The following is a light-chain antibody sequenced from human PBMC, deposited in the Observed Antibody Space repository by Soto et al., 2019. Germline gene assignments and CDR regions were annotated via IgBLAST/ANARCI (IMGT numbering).Light chain of an antibody. Sequence: EIVMTQSPAPLSVSPGERATLSCRASQSVGANLAWYQQKPGQAPRLLIYGASTRAAGISPRFSGGGSGTEFTLTISSLQSEDFGVYYCQQYTYWPRTFGQGTKVGIK. CDR2: GAS. V-gene: IGKV3-15*01. CDR1: QSVGAN. CDR3: QQYTYWPRT. J-gene: IGKJ1*01.